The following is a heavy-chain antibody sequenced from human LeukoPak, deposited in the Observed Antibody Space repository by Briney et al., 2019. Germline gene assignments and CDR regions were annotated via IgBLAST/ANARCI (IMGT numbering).Heavy chain of an antibody. CDR3: ARGGDFWSGYKTHEYGLDV. CDR1: GITFGNNW. J-gene: IGHJ6*02. CDR2: INSDGGGA. Sequence: PGGSLRLSCAASGITFGNNWMHWVRQGPGKGLVWMSRINSDGGGAIYADSVKGRFTVSRDNSNKMQYLEMDSLRADDAAVYYCARGGDFWSGYKTHEYGLDVWGQGTTVTVSS. V-gene: IGHV3-74*01. D-gene: IGHD3-3*01.